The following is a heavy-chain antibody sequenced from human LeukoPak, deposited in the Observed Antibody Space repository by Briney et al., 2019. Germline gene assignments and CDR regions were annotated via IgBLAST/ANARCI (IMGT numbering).Heavy chain of an antibody. CDR2: IYYSGST. CDR1: GDSISSYY. J-gene: IGHJ3*02. D-gene: IGHD3-3*01. CDR3: ARGRFLDAFDI. V-gene: IGHV4-59*01. Sequence: ETLSLTCTVSGDSISSYYWSWIRQPPGKGLEWIGYIYYSGSTKYKPSLKSRVTISVDTSKNQFSLKLSSVTAADTAVYYCARGRFLDAFDIWGPGTMVSVSS.